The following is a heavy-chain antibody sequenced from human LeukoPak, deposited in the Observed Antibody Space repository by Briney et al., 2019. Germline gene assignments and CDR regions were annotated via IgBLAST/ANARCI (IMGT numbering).Heavy chain of an antibody. CDR1: GFTFSSYG. J-gene: IGHJ6*02. CDR2: IWSDGSNK. V-gene: IGHV3-33*01. CDR3: ARDMTYYYGMDV. D-gene: IGHD3-16*01. Sequence: GGSLRLSCAASGFTFSSYGMHWVRQAPGKGLEWVAVIWSDGSNKYYADSVKGRFTISRDNSKNTLYVQMNSLRAEDTAVYYCARDMTYYYGMDVWGQGTTVTVSS.